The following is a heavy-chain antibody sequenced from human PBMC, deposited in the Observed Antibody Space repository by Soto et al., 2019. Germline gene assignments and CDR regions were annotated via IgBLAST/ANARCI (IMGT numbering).Heavy chain of an antibody. Sequence: TSETLSLTYAVYGGSFSGYYWNWIRQPPGKGLEWIGEIHHSGSTNYNPSLKSRVTISVDTSKNQFSLKLSSVSAADTAVYYCAREDRYCTSTSCKYAMDVWGQGTTVTVSS. CDR2: IHHSGST. D-gene: IGHD2-2*01. J-gene: IGHJ6*02. V-gene: IGHV4-34*01. CDR1: GGSFSGYY. CDR3: AREDRYCTSTSCKYAMDV.